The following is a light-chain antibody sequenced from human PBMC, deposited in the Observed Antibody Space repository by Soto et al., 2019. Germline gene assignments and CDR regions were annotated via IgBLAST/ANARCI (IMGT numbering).Light chain of an antibody. Sequence: EVVLTQSPGTLSLSPGERATLSCRASQSVRSDYFAWYQQKPGQAPRVIIFGVSTRATGVPDRFSGSGSGTDFTLTISRLEPEDFALYYCRQYGNSPLTFGGGTKVDIK. J-gene: IGKJ4*01. CDR2: GVS. V-gene: IGKV3-20*01. CDR1: QSVRSDY. CDR3: RQYGNSPLT.